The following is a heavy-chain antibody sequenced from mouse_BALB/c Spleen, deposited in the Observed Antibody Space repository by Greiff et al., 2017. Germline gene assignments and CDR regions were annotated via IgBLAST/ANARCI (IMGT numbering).Heavy chain of an antibody. CDR3: ARGYKDYFDY. D-gene: IGHD1-3*01. Sequence: EVKLVESGGGLVQPGGSRKLSCAASGFTFSDYGMAWVRQAPGKGPEWVAFISNLAYSIYYADTVTGRFTISRENAKNTLYLEMSSLRSEDTAMYYCARGYKDYFDYWGQGTTLTVSS. J-gene: IGHJ2*01. V-gene: IGHV5-15*02. CDR2: ISNLAYSI. CDR1: GFTFSDYG.